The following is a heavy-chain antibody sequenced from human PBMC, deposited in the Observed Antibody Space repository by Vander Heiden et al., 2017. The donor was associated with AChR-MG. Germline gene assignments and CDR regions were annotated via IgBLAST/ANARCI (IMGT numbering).Heavy chain of an antibody. Sequence: EVQLLESGGGLVQPGGSLRLSCAASGFTFSSYAMSWVRQAPGKGLEWVSAISGSGGSTYYADSVKGRFTISRDNSKNTLYLQMNSLRAEDTAVYYCAKRIAAAGTFYYYYGMDVWGQGTTVTVSS. D-gene: IGHD6-13*01. CDR1: GFTFSSYA. CDR3: AKRIAAAGTFYYYYGMDV. V-gene: IGHV3-23*01. CDR2: ISGSGGST. J-gene: IGHJ6*02.